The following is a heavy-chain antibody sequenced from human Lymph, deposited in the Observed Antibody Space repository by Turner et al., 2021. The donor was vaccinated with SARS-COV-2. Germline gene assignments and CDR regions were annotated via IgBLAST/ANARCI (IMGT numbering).Heavy chain of an antibody. CDR3: ARDLQLYGMDV. J-gene: IGHJ6*02. CDR1: GFTVSRNY. D-gene: IGHD1-1*01. Sequence: EVQLVETGGGSIQPGGSLRLSCAAPGFTVSRNYMTWVRQAPGKGLEWVSLIYSGGSTYYADSVKGRFTSSRDNSKNTLYLQMNSLRAEDTAIYYCARDLQLYGMDVWGQGTTVTVSS. CDR2: IYSGGST. V-gene: IGHV3-53*02.